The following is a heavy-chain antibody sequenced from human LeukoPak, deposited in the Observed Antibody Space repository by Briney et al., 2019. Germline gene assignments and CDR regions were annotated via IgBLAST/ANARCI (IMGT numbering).Heavy chain of an antibody. J-gene: IGHJ5*02. CDR3: AREGAYCSGTDCFATTVDA. Sequence: SQTLSLTCNVSGYSISSGDYYWTWIRQPAGKGLEWIGRVDLGGTTSYNPSIISRVTVSVDPSKNQFSLSLTSVTAADTATYCCAREGAYCSGTDCFATTVDAWGPGALVTVSS. D-gene: IGHD2-2*01. V-gene: IGHV4-61*02. CDR2: VDLGGTT. CDR1: GYSISSGDYY.